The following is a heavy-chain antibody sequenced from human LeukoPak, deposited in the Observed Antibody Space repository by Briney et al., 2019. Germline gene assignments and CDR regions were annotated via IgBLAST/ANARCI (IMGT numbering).Heavy chain of an antibody. D-gene: IGHD3-3*01. V-gene: IGHV4-38-2*01. Sequence: GSLRLSCAASGFTFSNYAMTWVRQAPGKGLEWIGSIYYSGSTYYNPSLKSRVTISVDTSKNQFSLKLSSVTAADTAVYYCARAYDFWSGYHFTYDYWGQGTLVTVSS. CDR1: GFTFSNYA. CDR2: IYYSGST. J-gene: IGHJ4*02. CDR3: ARAYDFWSGYHFTYDY.